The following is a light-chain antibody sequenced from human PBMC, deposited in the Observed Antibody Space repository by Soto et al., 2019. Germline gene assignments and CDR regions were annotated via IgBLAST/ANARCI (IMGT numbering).Light chain of an antibody. CDR1: QSVSSSY. V-gene: IGKV3-20*01. CDR3: QQYGSSPRT. CDR2: GAS. Sequence: EIVLTQSPATLSLSPGERATLSCRASQSVSSSYLAWYQQKPGQAPRLLIYGASRSAPGTPDRFSGGGSGTDFTLTISRLEHEDVAVYYCQQYGSSPRTFGQGTKLEIK. J-gene: IGKJ1*01.